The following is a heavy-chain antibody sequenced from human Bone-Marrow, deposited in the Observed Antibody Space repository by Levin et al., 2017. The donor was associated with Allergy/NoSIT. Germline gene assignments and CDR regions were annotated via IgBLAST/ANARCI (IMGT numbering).Heavy chain of an antibody. V-gene: IGHV3-21*01. J-gene: IGHJ5*02. CDR2: ISSSSSYI. CDR3: ARDRYCSGGSCYSIWFDP. Sequence: GESLKISCAASGFTFSSYSMNWVRQAPGKGLEWVSSISSSSSYIYYADSVKGRFTISRDNAKNSLYLQMNSLRAEDTAVYYCARDRYCSGGSCYSIWFDPWGQGTLVTVSS. D-gene: IGHD2-15*01. CDR1: GFTFSSYS.